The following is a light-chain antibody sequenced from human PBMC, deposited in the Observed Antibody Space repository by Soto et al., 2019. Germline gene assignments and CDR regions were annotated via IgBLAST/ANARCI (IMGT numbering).Light chain of an antibody. CDR3: QHYKNWPLA. J-gene: IGKJ4*01. V-gene: IGKV3-15*01. Sequence: TSQSATMPFLSGGGGTPLCCGASHSVSSNLAWYQQKPGQAPRLLIYGASTRATGIPARFSGSGSATEFTLTISSLQSEDFAIYYCQHYKNWPLAFGGGTKVDIK. CDR2: GAS. CDR1: HSVSSN.